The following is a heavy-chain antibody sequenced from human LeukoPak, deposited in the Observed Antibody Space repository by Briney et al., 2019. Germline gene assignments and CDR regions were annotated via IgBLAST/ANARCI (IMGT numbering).Heavy chain of an antibody. CDR1: GDSISSGGYY. CDR3: ARRFPVGPFDY. D-gene: IGHD1-26*01. J-gene: IGHJ4*02. V-gene: IGHV4-31*01. CDR2: IYYSGST. Sequence: SETLSLTCTVSGDSISSGGYYWSWIRQHPGKGLEWIGYIYYSGSTYYNPSLKSQLTISVDTSRNQFSLKLNSVTAADTAVYYCARRFPVGPFDYWGQGTLVTVSS.